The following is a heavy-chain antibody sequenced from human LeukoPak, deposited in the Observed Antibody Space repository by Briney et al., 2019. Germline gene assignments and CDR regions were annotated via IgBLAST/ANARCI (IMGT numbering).Heavy chain of an antibody. CDR2: IYSGGST. D-gene: IGHD5-18*01. J-gene: IGHJ4*02. CDR3: ARGYSYGNFDY. Sequence: PGGSLRLSCAASGFTFYDYGMTWVRQAPGKGLEWVSVIYSGGSTYYADSVKGRFTISRDNSKNTLYLQMNSLRAEDTAVYYCARGYSYGNFDYWGQGTLVTVSS. V-gene: IGHV3-66*01. CDR1: GFTFYDYG.